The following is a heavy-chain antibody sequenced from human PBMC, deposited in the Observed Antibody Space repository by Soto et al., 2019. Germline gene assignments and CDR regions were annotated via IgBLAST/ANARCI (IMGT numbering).Heavy chain of an antibody. CDR1: GGTFSSYA. J-gene: IGHJ6*02. CDR3: ARSQGSSTSLEIYYYYYYGMDV. V-gene: IGHV1-69*01. Sequence: QVQLGQSGAEVKKPGSSVKVSCKASGGTFSSYAISWVRQAPGQGLEWRGGIIPISDTTNYAQKFQGRVTITADESTSTAYMELSSLRSEDTAVYYCARSQGSSTSLEIYYYYYYGMDVWGQGTTVTVSS. D-gene: IGHD2-2*01. CDR2: IIPISDTT.